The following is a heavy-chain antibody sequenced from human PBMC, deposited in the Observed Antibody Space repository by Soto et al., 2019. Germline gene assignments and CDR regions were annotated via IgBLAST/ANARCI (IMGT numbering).Heavy chain of an antibody. D-gene: IGHD2-2*01. Sequence: SLRLSCAASGFTFSSYAMNWVRQAPGKGLEWVGRIKSKTDGGTTDYAAPVKGRFTISRDDSKNTLYLQMNSLKTEDTAVYYCTTDYCISTSCHLLGSYYFDYWGQGTLVTVSS. J-gene: IGHJ4*02. V-gene: IGHV3-15*07. CDR3: TTDYCISTSCHLLGSYYFDY. CDR2: IKSKTDGGTT. CDR1: GFTFSSYA.